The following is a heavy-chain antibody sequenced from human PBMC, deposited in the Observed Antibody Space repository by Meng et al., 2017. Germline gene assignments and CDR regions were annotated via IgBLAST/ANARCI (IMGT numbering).Heavy chain of an antibody. J-gene: IGHJ4*02. CDR1: GFTVSSYY. D-gene: IGHD1-26*01. CDR3: ARGGSYYSY. Sequence: EQHLRATGRRLLQPGAPLGLLCAASGFTVSSYYMSWVRQARGKGLERVSVIYSGGSTYYADSVKGRFTISRDNSQNTLYLQMNSLRAEDTAVYYCARGGSYYSYWGQGTLVTVSS. CDR2: IYSGGST. V-gene: IGHV3-53*02.